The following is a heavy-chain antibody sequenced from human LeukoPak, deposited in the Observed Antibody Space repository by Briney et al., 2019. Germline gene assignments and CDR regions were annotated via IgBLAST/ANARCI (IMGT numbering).Heavy chain of an antibody. V-gene: IGHV3-74*01. CDR3: ARGSRITIFGVVHYYMDV. CDR1: GFTFSSYW. CDR2: INSDWSST. Sequence: PGGSLRLSCAASGFTFSSYWMHWVRQAPGKGLVWVSRINSDWSSTSYADSVKGRFTISRDNAKNTLYLQMNSLRAEDTAVYYCARGSRITIFGVVHYYMDVWGKGTTVTVSS. D-gene: IGHD3-3*01. J-gene: IGHJ6*03.